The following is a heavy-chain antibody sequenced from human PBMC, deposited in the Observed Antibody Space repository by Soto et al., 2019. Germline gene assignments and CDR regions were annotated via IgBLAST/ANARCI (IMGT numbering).Heavy chain of an antibody. V-gene: IGHV3-30-3*01. CDR3: ARGGSSGYYYYGMDV. J-gene: IGHJ6*02. CDR1: GFTFSSYA. Sequence: GGSLRLSCAASGFTFSSYAMHWVRQAPGKGLEWVAVISYDGSNKYYADSVKGRFTISRDNSRNTLYLQMNSLRAEDTAVYYCARGGSSGYYYYGMDVWGQGTTVTVSS. D-gene: IGHD1-26*01. CDR2: ISYDGSNK.